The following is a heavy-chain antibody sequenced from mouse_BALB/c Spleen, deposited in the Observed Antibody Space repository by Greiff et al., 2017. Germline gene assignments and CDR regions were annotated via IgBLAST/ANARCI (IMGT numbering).Heavy chain of an antibody. V-gene: IGHV2-6-7*01. CDR1: GFSLTGYG. Sequence: QVQLKQSGPGLVAPSQSLSITCTVSGFSLTGYGVNWVRQPPGKGLEWLGMIWGDGSTDYNSALKSRLSISKDNSKSQVFLKMNSLQTDDTARYYCAREITTVYYAMDYWGQGTSVTVSS. CDR3: AREITTVYYAMDY. J-gene: IGHJ4*01. D-gene: IGHD1-1*01. CDR2: IWGDGST.